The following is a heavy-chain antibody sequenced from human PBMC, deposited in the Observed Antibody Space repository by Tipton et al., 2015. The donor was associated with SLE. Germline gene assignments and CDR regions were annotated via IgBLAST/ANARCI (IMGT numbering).Heavy chain of an antibody. J-gene: IGHJ4*02. V-gene: IGHV4-34*01. D-gene: IGHD2-15*01. Sequence: LRLSCNVSGGAFSGFYWSWIRQTPGKGLEWLAEINHSGSANYNPSLKSPVRVSVDTSKNEFSLRVTSVTAADTGVYYCARRFVVAPRRYFDSWGQGTQVTVSS. CDR3: ARRFVVAPRRYFDS. CDR1: GGAFSGFY. CDR2: INHSGSA.